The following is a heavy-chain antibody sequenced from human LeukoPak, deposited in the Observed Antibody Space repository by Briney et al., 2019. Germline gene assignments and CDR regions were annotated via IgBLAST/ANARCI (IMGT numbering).Heavy chain of an antibody. Sequence: GASVKVSCKASGYTLTSYGISWERQAPGQGLEWMGWISAYNGNTNYAQKLQGRVTMTTDTSTSTAYMELRSLRSDDTAVYYCAREVRELGFDPWGQGTLVTVSS. CDR2: ISAYNGNT. CDR1: GYTLTSYG. CDR3: AREVRELGFDP. V-gene: IGHV1-18*01. J-gene: IGHJ5*02. D-gene: IGHD1-26*01.